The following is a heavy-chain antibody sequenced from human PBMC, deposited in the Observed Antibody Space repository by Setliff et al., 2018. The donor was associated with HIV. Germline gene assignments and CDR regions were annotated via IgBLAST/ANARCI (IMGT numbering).Heavy chain of an antibody. V-gene: IGHV1-69*10. CDR1: GGSFNTYG. D-gene: IGHD5-12*01. J-gene: IGHJ4*02. CDR3: ARGPLYGYDRGYFDY. Sequence: SVKVSCKASGGSFNTYGIHWVRQAPGQGLEWMGGIIPIASVPNYSQKFQDRLTITADESTTTVYMDMSSLRSEDTAQYYCARGPLYGYDRGYFDYWGQGTLGTVSS. CDR2: IIPIASVP.